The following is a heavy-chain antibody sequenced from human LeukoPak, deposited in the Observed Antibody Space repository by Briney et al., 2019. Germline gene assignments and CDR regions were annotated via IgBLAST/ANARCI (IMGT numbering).Heavy chain of an antibody. J-gene: IGHJ4*02. CDR1: GFTFSDYY. CDR2: ISSSSSTI. Sequence: GGSLRLSCAASGFTFSDYYMSWIRQAPGKGLEWVSYISSSSSTIYYADSVKGRFTISRDNAKNSLYLQMDSLRAEDTAVYYCAKAGPSSSDDYWGQGTLVTVPS. V-gene: IGHV3-11*04. D-gene: IGHD6-19*01. CDR3: AKAGPSSSDDY.